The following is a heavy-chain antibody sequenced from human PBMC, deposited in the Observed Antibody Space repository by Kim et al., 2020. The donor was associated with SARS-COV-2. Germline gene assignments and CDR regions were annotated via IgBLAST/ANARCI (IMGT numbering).Heavy chain of an antibody. CDR1: GGTFSSYA. Sequence: ASVKVSCKASGGTFSSYAISWVRQAPGQGLEWMGGIIPIFGTANYAQKFQGRVTITADESTSTAYMELSSLRSEDTAVYYCARWADVDTAMDHSDAFDIWGQGTMVTVSS. J-gene: IGHJ3*02. D-gene: IGHD5-18*01. CDR2: IIPIFGTA. V-gene: IGHV1-69*13. CDR3: ARWADVDTAMDHSDAFDI.